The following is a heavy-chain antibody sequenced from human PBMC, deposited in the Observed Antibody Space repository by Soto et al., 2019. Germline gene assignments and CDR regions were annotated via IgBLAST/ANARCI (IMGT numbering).Heavy chain of an antibody. CDR2: IIPIFGTA. Sequence: QVQLVQSGAEVKKPGSSVKVSCKASGGTFSSYAISWVRQAPGQGLEWMGGIIPIFGTANYAQKFQGGVTITADESTSTAYMALSSLRSEDTAVYYCAREGASGSHIGSWGQGSLVTVSS. J-gene: IGHJ5*02. V-gene: IGHV1-69*01. D-gene: IGHD2-21*01. CDR3: AREGASGSHIGS. CDR1: GGTFSSYA.